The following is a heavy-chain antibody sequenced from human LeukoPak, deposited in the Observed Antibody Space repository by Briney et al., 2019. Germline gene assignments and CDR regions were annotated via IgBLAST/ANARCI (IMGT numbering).Heavy chain of an antibody. CDR2: INPSGGST. J-gene: IGHJ3*02. D-gene: IGHD3-10*01. CDR1: GYTFTSYY. V-gene: IGHV1-46*01. Sequence: GASVKVSCKASGYTFTSYYIHWVRQAPGKGLEWMGKINPSGGSTTYARNFQDRVTMTRDTSTSTVYMELSSLRSDDTAVYYCARDLRGSRDGFDIWGQGTMVTVSS. CDR3: ARDLRGSRDGFDI.